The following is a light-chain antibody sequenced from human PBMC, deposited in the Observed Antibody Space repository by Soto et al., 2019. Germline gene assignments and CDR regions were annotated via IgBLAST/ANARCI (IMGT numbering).Light chain of an antibody. CDR3: QQRNYWPPRT. V-gene: IGKV3-11*01. CDR2: DAS. Sequence: EIVLTQSPATLSLSPGERATLSCRASQSISSYLAWYHHKPGKAPRLLIYDASNRATGIPARFSGSGSGTDFTLTISSLEPEDFAVYYCQQRNYWPPRTFGPGTKVDIK. J-gene: IGKJ3*01. CDR1: QSISSY.